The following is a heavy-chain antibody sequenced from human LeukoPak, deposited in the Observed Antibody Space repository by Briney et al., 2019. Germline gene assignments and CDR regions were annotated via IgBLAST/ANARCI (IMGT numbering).Heavy chain of an antibody. J-gene: IGHJ5*02. CDR1: GGSISSGSNY. CDR2: IYSSGST. Sequence: PSETLSLTCTVSGGSISSGSNYWSWIRQPAGKGLEWIGRIYSSGSTNYNPSLKSRVTISQDTSKNQVSLKLSSVTAADTAVYYCARATYGGNSAGSWGQGTLVTVSS. V-gene: IGHV4-61*02. CDR3: ARATYGGNSAGS. D-gene: IGHD4-23*01.